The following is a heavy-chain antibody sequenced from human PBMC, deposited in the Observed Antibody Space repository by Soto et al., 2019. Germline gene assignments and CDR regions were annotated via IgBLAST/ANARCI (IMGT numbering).Heavy chain of an antibody. D-gene: IGHD2-2*01. CDR3: ARGQVGYCSSTSCYADY. Sequence: QVQLVQSGAEVKKPGASVKVSCKASGYTFTGYYMHWVRQAPGQGLEWMGWINPNSGGTNYAQKFQGRVTMTRDASISTAYMELSRLRSDDTAVYYCARGQVGYCSSTSCYADYWGQGNLVTVSS. CDR2: INPNSGGT. V-gene: IGHV1-2*02. CDR1: GYTFTGYY. J-gene: IGHJ4*02.